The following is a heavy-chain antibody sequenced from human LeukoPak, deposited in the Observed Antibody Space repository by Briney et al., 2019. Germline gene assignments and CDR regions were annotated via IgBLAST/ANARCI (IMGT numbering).Heavy chain of an antibody. CDR2: ISYDGSKK. D-gene: IGHD5-18*01. CDR3: ARDGGAMVLYYYFDY. J-gene: IGHJ4*02. V-gene: IGHV3-30-3*01. CDR1: GFTLSSYT. Sequence: GGSLRLSCAASGFTLSSYTIHWVRQAPGQGLEWVAVISYDGSKKYYADSVKGRFTISRDNSKNTLYLQMNSLRAEDTAVYYCARDGGAMVLYYYFDYWGQGTLVTVSS.